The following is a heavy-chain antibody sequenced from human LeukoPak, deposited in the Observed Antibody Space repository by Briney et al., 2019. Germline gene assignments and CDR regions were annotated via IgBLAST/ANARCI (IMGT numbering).Heavy chain of an antibody. V-gene: IGHV3-48*01. D-gene: IGHD3-3*01. Sequence: GRSLRLSCAASGFTFSSYSMNWVRQAPGKGLEWVSYISSSSSTIYYADSVKGRFTISRDNAKSSLYLQMNSLRAEDTAVYYCAREDYDFWSGYVGGYYGMDVWGQGTTVTVSS. CDR3: AREDYDFWSGYVGGYYGMDV. CDR1: GFTFSSYS. CDR2: ISSSSSTI. J-gene: IGHJ6*02.